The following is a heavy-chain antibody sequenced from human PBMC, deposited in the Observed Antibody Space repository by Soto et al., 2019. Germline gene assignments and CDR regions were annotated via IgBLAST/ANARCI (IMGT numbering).Heavy chain of an antibody. CDR1: GYTFTGYG. J-gene: IGHJ4*02. D-gene: IGHD4-17*01. CDR3: ARPLGGYGDYALPLNY. Sequence: QVQLVQSGAEVKRPGASVKVSCKASGYTFTGYGIASVRQAPGQGLEWMGWISAYNGNTLQTQKFQDRLTMTTDTSAKTAYMELRSLRSDDTAVYYCARPLGGYGDYALPLNYWGQGTLVSVSS. CDR2: ISAYNGNT. V-gene: IGHV1-18*04.